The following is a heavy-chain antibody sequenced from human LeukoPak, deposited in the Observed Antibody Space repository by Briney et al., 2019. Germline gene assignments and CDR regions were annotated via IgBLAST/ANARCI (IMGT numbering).Heavy chain of an antibody. CDR3: VVGEQWWFDP. Sequence: GGSLRLSCAASGFTFDDYAMHWVRQAPGKGLEWVASIRQDGGEKSYVDSVKGRFTISRDNTKNSLYLQMNSLRAEDTAVYYCVVGEQWWFDPWGQGTLVTVSS. CDR1: GFTFDDYA. D-gene: IGHD3-10*01. V-gene: IGHV3-7*01. CDR2: IRQDGGEK. J-gene: IGHJ5*02.